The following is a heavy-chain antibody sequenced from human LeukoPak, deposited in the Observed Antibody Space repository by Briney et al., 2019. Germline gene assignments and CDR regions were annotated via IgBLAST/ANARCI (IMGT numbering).Heavy chain of an antibody. Sequence: PGGSLRLSCAASGFTHSSYWITWARQAPGKGLEWVAIINGDGSEKLYVDPVKGRFTISRDNAENSLYLQTNSLRAEDTAVYYCARGTSGSYVYWGQGTLVTVSS. CDR1: GFTHSSYW. J-gene: IGHJ4*02. CDR3: ARGTSGSYVY. V-gene: IGHV3-7*01. D-gene: IGHD3-10*01. CDR2: INGDGSEK.